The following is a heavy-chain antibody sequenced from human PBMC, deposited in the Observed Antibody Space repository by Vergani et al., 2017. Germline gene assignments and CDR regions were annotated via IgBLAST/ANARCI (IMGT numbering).Heavy chain of an antibody. J-gene: IGHJ6*02. CDR1: GFTFSSYA. V-gene: IGHV3-23*01. CDR2: ISGSGGST. CDR3: AKDGYSYGPHHYYYYGMDV. Sequence: EVQLLESGGGLVQPGGSLRLSCAASGFTFSSYAMSWVRQAPGKGLEWVSAISGSGGSTSYADSVKGRFTISRDNSKNTLYLQMNSLRAEDTAVYYCAKDGYSYGPHHYYYYGMDVWGQGTTVTVSS. D-gene: IGHD5-18*01.